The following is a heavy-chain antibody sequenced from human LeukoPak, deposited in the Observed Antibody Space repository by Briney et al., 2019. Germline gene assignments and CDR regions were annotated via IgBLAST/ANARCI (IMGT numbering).Heavy chain of an antibody. J-gene: IGHJ3*02. CDR1: GFTSSSYE. V-gene: IGHV3-48*03. D-gene: IGHD6-19*01. CDR2: ISSSGSTI. Sequence: GGSLRLSCAASGFTSSSYEMNWVRQAPGKGLEWVSYISSSGSTIYYADSVKGRFTISRDNAKNSLYLQMDSLRAEDTAVYYCADSSGWYENAFDIWGQGTMVTVSS. CDR3: ADSSGWYENAFDI.